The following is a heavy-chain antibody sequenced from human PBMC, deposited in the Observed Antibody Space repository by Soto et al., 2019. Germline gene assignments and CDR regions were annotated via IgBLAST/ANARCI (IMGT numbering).Heavy chain of an antibody. CDR3: GRQHGREGYSSGI. V-gene: IGHV4-59*08. CDR1: GGSISGFH. D-gene: IGHD5-18*01. CDR2: IYSSGST. Sequence: QVQLQESGPGLVKPSETLSLTCTVSGGSISGFHWSWMRQPPGKGLEWIGFIYSSGSTNYNPSLKCRATMSVDTSKNQFSLELNSVTAADTAVYYCGRQHGREGYSSGIWGQGTLVTVSS. J-gene: IGHJ4*02.